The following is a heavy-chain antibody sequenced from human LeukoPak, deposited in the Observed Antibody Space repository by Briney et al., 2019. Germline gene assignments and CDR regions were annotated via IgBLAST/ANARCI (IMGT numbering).Heavy chain of an antibody. Sequence: GRSLRLSCEAAGFTFSNYAMHWVRQAPGRGLEWVAVISSDGSNKFYADSVQGRFTISRDNSKNTLYLQMNGLRPEDTAVYYCARDPRIMELTGGGKNYFDYWGQGTLVTVSS. J-gene: IGHJ4*02. CDR2: ISSDGSNK. D-gene: IGHD2-8*02. CDR3: ARDPRIMELTGGGKNYFDY. V-gene: IGHV3-30-3*01. CDR1: GFTFSNYA.